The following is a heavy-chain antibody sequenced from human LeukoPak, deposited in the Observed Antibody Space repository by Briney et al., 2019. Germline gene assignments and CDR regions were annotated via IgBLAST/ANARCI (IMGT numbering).Heavy chain of an antibody. D-gene: IGHD2-2*01. CDR3: ARPAAAYYYGMDV. CDR2: IKQDGSEK. CDR1: GFTFSSYW. Sequence: GGSLRLSCAASGFTFSSYWMSWVRQAPGKGLEWMANIKQDGSEKYYVDSVKGRFTISRDNAKNSLYLQMNSLRAEDTAVYYCARPAAAYYYGMDVWGKGTTVTVSS. V-gene: IGHV3-7*01. J-gene: IGHJ6*04.